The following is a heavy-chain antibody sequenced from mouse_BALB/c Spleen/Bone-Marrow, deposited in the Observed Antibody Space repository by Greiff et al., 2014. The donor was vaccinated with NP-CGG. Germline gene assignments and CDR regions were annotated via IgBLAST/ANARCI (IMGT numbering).Heavy chain of an antibody. V-gene: IGHV1-67*01. CDR2: ISTYSGNT. Sequence: QVQLQQSGPELVRPGVSVKISCKGSGYTFTDYAMHWVKQSQAKSLEWIGVISTYSGNTNYNQKFKGKATMTVDKSSSTAYMELARLTSEDSAIYYCARYGYGSSYYAMDYWGQGTSVTVSS. J-gene: IGHJ4*01. D-gene: IGHD1-1*01. CDR3: ARYGYGSSYYAMDY. CDR1: GYTFTDYA.